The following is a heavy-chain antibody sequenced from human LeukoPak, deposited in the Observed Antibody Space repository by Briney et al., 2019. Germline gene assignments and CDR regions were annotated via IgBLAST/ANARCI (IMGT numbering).Heavy chain of an antibody. CDR1: GGTFSSYA. V-gene: IGHV1-69*04. Sequence: ASVKVSCKASGGTFSSYAISWVRQAPGRGLEWMGRIIPILGITNYPQKFQDRVTVTADKSTSTAYMELSSLRSEDTAVYYCARGDHGDLFDYWGQGTLVTVSS. CDR3: ARGDHGDLFDY. D-gene: IGHD4-17*01. CDR2: IIPILGIT. J-gene: IGHJ4*02.